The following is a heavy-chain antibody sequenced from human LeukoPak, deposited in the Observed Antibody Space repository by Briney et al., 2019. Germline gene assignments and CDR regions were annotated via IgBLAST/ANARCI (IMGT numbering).Heavy chain of an antibody. CDR1: GFTFSNYA. D-gene: IGHD6-6*01. J-gene: IGHJ5*02. CDR3: ARVGTSIAALGRFDP. V-gene: IGHV3-23*01. CDR2: ISGSGGST. Sequence: PGGSLRLSCAASGFTFSNYAMNWVRQAPGKGLEWVSGISGSGGSTYYADSVKGRFTICRDNSKKTLYLQMNSLRAEDTAVYYCARVGTSIAALGRFDPWGQGTLVTVSS.